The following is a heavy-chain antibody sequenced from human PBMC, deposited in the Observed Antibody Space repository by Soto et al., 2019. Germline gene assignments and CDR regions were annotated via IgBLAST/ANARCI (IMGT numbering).Heavy chain of an antibody. D-gene: IGHD2-15*01. CDR2: ISGYNGNA. J-gene: IGHJ5*01. CDR1: GYTFSSHG. Sequence: QVQLVQSGAEVRKPGASVKVSCKASGYTFSSHGVIWVRQAPGQGLEWMGWISGYNGNAKYAQRFQGRVTMTTDTSTSTVYMALRSLGSDDSAVYYCAREGSYGWYDCWGQGTLVTVSS. CDR3: AREGSYGWYDC. V-gene: IGHV1-18*01.